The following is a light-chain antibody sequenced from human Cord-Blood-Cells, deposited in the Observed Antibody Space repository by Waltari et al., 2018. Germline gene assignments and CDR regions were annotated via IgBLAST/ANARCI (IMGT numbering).Light chain of an antibody. CDR1: SGINVGTYR. Sequence: AVLTQPASLSASPGASASLTCTLRSGINVGTYRIYWYQQKPGSPPQYLLRYKSDSDKQQGSGVPSRFSGSKDASANVGILLVSGLQSEDEADYYCMIWHSSAWVFGGGTKLTVL. V-gene: IGLV5-45*01. CDR2: YKSDSDK. CDR3: MIWHSSAWV. J-gene: IGLJ3*02.